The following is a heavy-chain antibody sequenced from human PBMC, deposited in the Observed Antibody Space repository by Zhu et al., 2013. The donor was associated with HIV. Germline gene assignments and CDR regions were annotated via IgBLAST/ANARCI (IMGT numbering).Heavy chain of an antibody. CDR1: GYTFTSYD. CDR3: SRYTYYYGSGNY. V-gene: IGHV1-8*01. J-gene: IGHJ4*02. Sequence: VQLVQSGAEVKKPGASVKVSCKASGYTFTSYDINWVRQATGQGPEWMGWMNPNSGNTGYAQKFQGRVTMTRNTSISTAYMELSSLRSEDTAVYYCSRYTYYYGSGNYWGQGTLVTVSS. D-gene: IGHD3-10*01. CDR2: MNPNSGNT.